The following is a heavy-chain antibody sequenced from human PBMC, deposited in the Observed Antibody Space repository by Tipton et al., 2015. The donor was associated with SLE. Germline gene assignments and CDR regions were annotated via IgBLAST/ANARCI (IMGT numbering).Heavy chain of an antibody. V-gene: IGHV4-39*07. J-gene: IGHJ2*01. CDR2: INHSGST. D-gene: IGHD1-26*01. Sequence: TLSLTCTVSGGSISSGDYYWSWIRQPPGKGLEWIGEINHSGSTNYNPSLKSRVTISVDTSKNQFSLKLSSVTAADTAVYYCARDGGYYRNWYFDLWGRGTLVTVSS. CDR3: ARDGGYYRNWYFDL. CDR1: GGSISSGDYY.